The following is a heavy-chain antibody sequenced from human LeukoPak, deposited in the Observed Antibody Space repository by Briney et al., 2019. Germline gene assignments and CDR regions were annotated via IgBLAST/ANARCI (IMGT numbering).Heavy chain of an antibody. CDR3: AKDFSSSGWFDAFDI. V-gene: IGHV3-9*01. Sequence: GGSLRLSCAASGFTFGDYAMHWVRQAPGKGLEWVSGISWNSGSIGYADSVKGRFTISRDNAKNSLYLQVNSLRAEDTALYYCAKDFSSSGWFDAFDIWGQGTMVTVSS. J-gene: IGHJ3*02. CDR1: GFTFGDYA. D-gene: IGHD6-19*01. CDR2: ISWNSGSI.